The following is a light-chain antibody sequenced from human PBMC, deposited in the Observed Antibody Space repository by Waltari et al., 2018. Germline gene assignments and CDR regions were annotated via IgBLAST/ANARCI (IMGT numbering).Light chain of an antibody. J-gene: IGKJ1*01. V-gene: IGKV1-5*03. CDR1: QSISSW. Sequence: DIQMTQSPSTRSASVGDRVTITCRASQSISSWLAWYQQKPGKAPKLLIYKASSLESGVPSRFSGGGSGTDFTLTISSLQPDDSATYYCQQYISFSKTFGQGTKVEIE. CDR3: QQYISFSKT. CDR2: KAS.